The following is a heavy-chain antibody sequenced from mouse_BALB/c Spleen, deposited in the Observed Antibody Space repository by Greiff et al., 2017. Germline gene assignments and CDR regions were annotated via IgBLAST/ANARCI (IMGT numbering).Heavy chain of an antibody. D-gene: IGHD2-10*01. CDR2: INPSNGRT. CDR1: GYTFTSYW. CDR3: ARSYYGNWYFDD. Sequence: QVQLQQPGAELVKPGASVKLSCKASGYTFTSYWMHWVKQRPGQGLEWIGEINPSNGRTNYNEKFKSKATLTVDKSSSTAYMQLSSLTSEDSAVYYSARSYYGNWYFDDWGAGTTVTVSS. V-gene: IGHV1S81*02. J-gene: IGHJ1*01.